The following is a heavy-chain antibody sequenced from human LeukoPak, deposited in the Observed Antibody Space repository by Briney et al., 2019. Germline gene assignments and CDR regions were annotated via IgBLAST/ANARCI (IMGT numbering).Heavy chain of an antibody. Sequence: PGGSLRLSCAASGFTFRTYWMSWIRQAPGKGPEWVADINQDGGEEYYVQSVKGRVTVSRDNAQNAVFLQMTNLRADDTAVYYCARWKMELQRNAFDFWGQGTVVTVSS. CDR2: INQDGGEE. J-gene: IGHJ3*01. D-gene: IGHD1-26*01. CDR1: GFTFRTYW. CDR3: ARWKMELQRNAFDF. V-gene: IGHV3-7*01.